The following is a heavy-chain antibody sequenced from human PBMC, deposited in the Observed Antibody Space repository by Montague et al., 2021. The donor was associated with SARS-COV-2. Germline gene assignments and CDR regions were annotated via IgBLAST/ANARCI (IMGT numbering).Heavy chain of an antibody. CDR2: IYTSGRT. V-gene: IGHV4-61*02. Sequence: TLSLTCTVSGDSINSGSYYWGWIRQPAGKELEWIGRIYTSGRTNYNPSLRSRINMSLDTSKSRFSLNLTSVTAADTAVYYCAGPDWLKHWGQGALVTVSS. J-gene: IGHJ1*01. CDR1: GDSINSGSYY. D-gene: IGHD3-9*01. CDR3: AGPDWLKH.